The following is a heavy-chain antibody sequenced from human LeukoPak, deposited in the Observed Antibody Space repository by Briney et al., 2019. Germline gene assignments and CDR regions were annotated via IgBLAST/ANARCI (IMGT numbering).Heavy chain of an antibody. CDR2: ISSSSSYT. D-gene: IGHD3-9*01. J-gene: IGHJ5*02. V-gene: IGHV3-11*05. CDR3: ARDSSLYDILTGYTLGWFDP. Sequence: MSGGSLRLSCAASGFTFSDYYMSWIRQAPGKGLEWVSYISSSSSYTNYADSVKGRFTISRDNAKNSLYLQMNSLRAEDTAVYYCARDSSLYDILTGYTLGWFDPWGQGTLVTVSS. CDR1: GFTFSDYY.